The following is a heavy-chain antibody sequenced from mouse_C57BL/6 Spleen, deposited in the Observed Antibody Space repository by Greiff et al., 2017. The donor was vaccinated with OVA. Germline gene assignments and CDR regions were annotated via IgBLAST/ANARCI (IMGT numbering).Heavy chain of an antibody. Sequence: QVQLQQPGAELVRPGSSVKLSCKASGYTFTSYWMHWVKQRPIQGLEWIGNIDPSDSDTHYNQKFKDKATLTVDKSSSTAYIQLSSLTSEDSAVYDGARGGSSGYYWYFDVWGTGTTVTVSS. CDR2: IDPSDSDT. CDR1: GYTFTSYW. D-gene: IGHD1-1*01. J-gene: IGHJ1*03. V-gene: IGHV1-52*01. CDR3: ARGGSSGYYWYFDV.